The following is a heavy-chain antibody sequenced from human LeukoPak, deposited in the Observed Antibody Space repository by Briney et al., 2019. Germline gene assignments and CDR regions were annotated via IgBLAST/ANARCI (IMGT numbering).Heavy chain of an antibody. D-gene: IGHD3-22*01. V-gene: IGHV4-30-4*01. CDR2: IYDSGST. CDR3: ATWNYDSSGYLT. Sequence: PSETLSLTCTVSGGSISSGDYYWSWIRQPPGMGLEWIGYIYDSGSTYYNPSLKSRVTISVDTSKNQFSLKLSSVTAADTAVYYCATWNYDSSGYLTWGQGTLVTVSS. CDR1: GGSISSGDYY. J-gene: IGHJ5*02.